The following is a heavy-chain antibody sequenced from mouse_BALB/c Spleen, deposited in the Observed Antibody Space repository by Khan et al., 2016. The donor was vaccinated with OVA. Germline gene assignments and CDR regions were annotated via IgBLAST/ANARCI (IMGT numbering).Heavy chain of an antibody. CDR2: INPSNDYT. J-gene: IGHJ3*01. V-gene: IGHV1-4*01. CDR3: VREGAYHRSDGWFAY. CDR1: GYTFTSYT. D-gene: IGHD2-14*01. Sequence: VQLQESGAELARPGASVKMSCKASGYTFTSYTMHWVKQRPGQGLEWIGYINPSNDYTNYNQNFKDKATLIVDKSSSTAYMQLSSLTSEDSSVCYCVREGAYHRSDGWFAYWGQGTLVTVSA.